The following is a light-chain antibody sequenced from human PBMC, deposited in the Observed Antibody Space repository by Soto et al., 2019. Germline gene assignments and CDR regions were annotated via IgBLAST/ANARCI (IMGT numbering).Light chain of an antibody. CDR2: TNH. Sequence: QSVLSQPPSASATPGQRVTISCFGSRSNIGSSTVNWYQHLPGAAPKLLIYTNHQRVSGVPDRFSGSKSGTSASLAISGLQSEDEADYYCAAWDDSLNGYVFGTGTKVTVL. CDR3: AAWDDSLNGYV. J-gene: IGLJ1*01. CDR1: RSNIGSST. V-gene: IGLV1-44*01.